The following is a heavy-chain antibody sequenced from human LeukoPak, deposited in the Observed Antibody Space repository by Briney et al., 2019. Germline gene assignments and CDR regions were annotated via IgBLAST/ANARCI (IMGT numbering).Heavy chain of an antibody. CDR1: GFTFSSYP. J-gene: IGHJ4*02. Sequence: GGSLRLSCASSGFTFSSYPMTWVRQAPGKGLGWVSAISDSGGSTDYADSVKGRFTISRDNSKNTLYLQMNSLRAEDTAVYYCAKAVISGHYFLDYWGQGTLVTVSS. D-gene: IGHD3-22*01. V-gene: IGHV3-23*01. CDR2: ISDSGGST. CDR3: AKAVISGHYFLDY.